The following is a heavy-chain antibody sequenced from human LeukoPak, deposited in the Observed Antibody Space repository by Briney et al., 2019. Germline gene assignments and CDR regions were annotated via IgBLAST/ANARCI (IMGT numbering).Heavy chain of an antibody. V-gene: IGHV1-8*03. CDR1: GYTFIRYD. Sequence: ASVKVSCKASGYTFIRYDINWLRQAAGQGLEWMGWMDPNSGNAGYAQKFQGRVALTRDTSISTAYMELRSLRSEDTAMYYCARSYCSGGSCSHDYGDFWGQGTLPTVSS. D-gene: IGHD2-15*01. CDR2: MDPNSGNA. J-gene: IGHJ4*02. CDR3: ARSYCSGGSCSHDYGDF.